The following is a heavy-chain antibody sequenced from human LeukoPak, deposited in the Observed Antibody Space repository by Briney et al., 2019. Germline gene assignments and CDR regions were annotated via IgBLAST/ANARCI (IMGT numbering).Heavy chain of an antibody. J-gene: IGHJ3*02. Sequence: SETLSLTCSVSGSSLSNHYWSWIRQPPGKGLEWIGYIYYSGSTNYNPSLKSRVTISVDTSKNQFSLKLSSVTAADRAVYYCARDRGGVGATNYDAFDIWGQGTMVTVSS. CDR3: ARDRGGVGATNYDAFDI. CDR2: IYYSGST. V-gene: IGHV4-59*11. CDR1: GSSLSNHY. D-gene: IGHD1-26*01.